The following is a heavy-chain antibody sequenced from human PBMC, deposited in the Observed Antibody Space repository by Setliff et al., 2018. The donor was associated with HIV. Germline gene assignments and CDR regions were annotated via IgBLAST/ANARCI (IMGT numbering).Heavy chain of an antibody. D-gene: IGHD5-12*01. Sequence: GGSLRLSCAASGFTFDRYWMHWVRQAPGKGLVWVSRVNSDGSCKTYADSVKDRFTISRDNAKNTLYLQMNSLRAEDTGVYYCHSGYDTEEQSYFDYWGQGTLVTVSS. CDR3: HSGYDTEEQSYFDY. J-gene: IGHJ4*02. CDR2: VNSDGSCK. V-gene: IGHV3-74*01. CDR1: GFTFDRYW.